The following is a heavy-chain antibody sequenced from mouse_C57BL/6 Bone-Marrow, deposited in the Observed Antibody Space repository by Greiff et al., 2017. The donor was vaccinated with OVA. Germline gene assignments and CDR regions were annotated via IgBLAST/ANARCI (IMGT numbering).Heavy chain of an antibody. CDR3: ARAYYGFWFAY. Sequence: EVQVEESGPGLVKPSPSLSLTCSVTGYSITSGYYCNWIRQLPGNKLEWVGYISYDGSNNYNPSIKNRISITRDTSKNQFFLKLKSLTTEDSATVYYARAYYGFWFAYWGQGTLVTVSA. CDR2: ISYDGSN. D-gene: IGHD1-2*01. CDR1: GYSITSGYY. J-gene: IGHJ3*01. V-gene: IGHV3-6*01.